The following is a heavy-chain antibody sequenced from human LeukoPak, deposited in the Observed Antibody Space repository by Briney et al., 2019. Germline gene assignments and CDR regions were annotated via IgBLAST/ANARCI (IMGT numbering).Heavy chain of an antibody. J-gene: IGHJ6*03. D-gene: IGHD2-2*01. Sequence: PSETLSLTCAVYGGSFSGYYWSWIRQPPGKGLEWIGEINHSGSTNYNPSLKSRVTISVDTSKSQFSLKLSSVTAADTAVHYCARGYCSSTSCSTPYYYYYYMDVWGKGTTVTVSS. V-gene: IGHV4-34*01. CDR1: GGSFSGYY. CDR3: ARGYCSSTSCSTPYYYYYYMDV. CDR2: INHSGST.